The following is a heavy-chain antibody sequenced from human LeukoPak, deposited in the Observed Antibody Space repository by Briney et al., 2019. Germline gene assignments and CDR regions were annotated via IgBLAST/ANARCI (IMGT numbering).Heavy chain of an antibody. Sequence: PGGSLRLSCAASGFTFSRYYMNWVRQAPGKGLEWVASIKRDGSEQDYVDSVKGRFTISRDNAKNSLYLQMNSLRVEDTAVYYCASRIVGTPDYFDYWGHGTLVTVSS. CDR3: ASRIVGTPDYFDY. D-gene: IGHD1-26*01. CDR1: GFTFSRYY. V-gene: IGHV3-7*01. CDR2: IKRDGSEQ. J-gene: IGHJ4*01.